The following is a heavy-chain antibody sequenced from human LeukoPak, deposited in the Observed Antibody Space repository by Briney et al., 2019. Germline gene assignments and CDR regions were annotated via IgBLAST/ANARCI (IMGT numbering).Heavy chain of an antibody. J-gene: IGHJ4*02. CDR2: IIPILGIA. CDR3: ANGVVPGQFDY. D-gene: IGHD2-2*01. CDR1: GGTFSSYA. V-gene: IGHV1-69*04. Sequence: SVTVSCKASGGTFSSYAISWVRQAPGQGLEWMGRIIPILGIANYAQKFQGRVTITADKSTSTAYMELSSLRSEDTAVYYCANGVVPGQFDYWGQGTLVTVSS.